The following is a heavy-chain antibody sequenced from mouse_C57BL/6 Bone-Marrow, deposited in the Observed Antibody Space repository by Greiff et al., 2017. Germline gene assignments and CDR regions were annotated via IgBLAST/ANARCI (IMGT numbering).Heavy chain of an antibody. J-gene: IGHJ1*03. CDR3: ARSDYYYGSSYVLDV. V-gene: IGHV1-26*01. CDR1: GYTFTDYY. Sequence: EVQLQQSGPELVKPGASVKISCKASGYTFTDYYMNWVKQSHGKSLEWIGDINPNNGGTSYNQKFKGKDTLTVDKSSSTAYMELRSLTSEDSAVYYCARSDYYYGSSYVLDVWGTGTTVTVSA. CDR2: INPNNGGT. D-gene: IGHD1-1*01.